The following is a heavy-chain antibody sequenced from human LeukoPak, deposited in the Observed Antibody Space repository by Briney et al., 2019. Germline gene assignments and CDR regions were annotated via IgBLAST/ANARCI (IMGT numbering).Heavy chain of an antibody. D-gene: IGHD3-22*01. V-gene: IGHV3-11*01. Sequence: PGGSLRLSCAASGFTFSDYYMSWIRQAPGKGLEWVSYISSNGSTIYYADSVKGRFTISRDNAKNSLYLQMNSLRAEDTAVYYCAREEEYYYDSSGYYHAFDIWGQGTMVTVSS. CDR1: GFTFSDYY. CDR3: AREEEYYYDSSGYYHAFDI. J-gene: IGHJ3*02. CDR2: ISSNGSTI.